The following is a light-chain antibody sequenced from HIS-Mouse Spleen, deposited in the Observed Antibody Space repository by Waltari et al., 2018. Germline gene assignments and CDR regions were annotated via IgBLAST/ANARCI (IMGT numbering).Light chain of an antibody. CDR1: ALPKQY. V-gene: IGLV3-25*03. J-gene: IGLJ3*02. Sequence: SYELTQPPSVSVSPGQTARITCSGDALPKQYAYWYQQKPGQAPVRVIYKDSERPSGSPERFSGASSGKTVTLTISGVQAEDEADYYCQSADSSGTSWVFGGGTKLTVL. CDR3: QSADSSGTSWV. CDR2: KDS.